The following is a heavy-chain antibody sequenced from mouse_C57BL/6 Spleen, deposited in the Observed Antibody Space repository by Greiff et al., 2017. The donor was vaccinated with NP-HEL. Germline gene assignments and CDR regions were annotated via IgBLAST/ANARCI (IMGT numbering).Heavy chain of an antibody. D-gene: IGHD6-1*01. CDR2: ISYDGSN. Sequence: DVKLQESGPGLVKPSQSLSLTCSVTGYSITSGYYWNWIRQFPGNKLEWMGYISYDGSNNYNPSLKNRISITRDTSKNQFFLKLNSVTTEDTATYYCARLSLYFDYWGQGTTLTVSS. V-gene: IGHV3-6*01. CDR1: GYSITSGYY. J-gene: IGHJ2*01. CDR3: ARLSLYFDY.